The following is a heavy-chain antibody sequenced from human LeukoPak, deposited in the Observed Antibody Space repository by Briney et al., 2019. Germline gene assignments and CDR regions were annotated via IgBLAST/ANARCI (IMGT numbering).Heavy chain of an antibody. V-gene: IGHV3-49*03. CDR1: GFTFGDYT. J-gene: IGHJ6*03. CDR2: IRSKAYGGTI. Sequence: GGSLRLSCTTSGFTFGDYTMGWFRQAPGKGLEWIGFIRSKAYGGTIEYAASVRGRSTISRDDSKRIAYLQMHSLKTEDTAVYYCSGSSGTVVSSNYYYYMDVWGKGTTVTVSS. D-gene: IGHD3-22*01. CDR3: SGSSGTVVSSNYYYYMDV.